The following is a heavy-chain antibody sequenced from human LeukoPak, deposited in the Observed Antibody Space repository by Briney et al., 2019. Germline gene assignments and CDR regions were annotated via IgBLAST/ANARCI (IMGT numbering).Heavy chain of an antibody. Sequence: GASVKVSCETSGYTFRAYYIYWVRQAPGQGLEWMGRFTPSGGTTKYAQNFQGRVTMTRDTSTNTVYMELSSLRSDDTAVYYCARGDCSEGNCYSDYWGKGTLVTVSS. CDR1: GYTFRAYY. CDR3: ARGDCSEGNCYSDY. J-gene: IGHJ4*02. V-gene: IGHV1-46*01. D-gene: IGHD2-21*02. CDR2: FTPSGGTT.